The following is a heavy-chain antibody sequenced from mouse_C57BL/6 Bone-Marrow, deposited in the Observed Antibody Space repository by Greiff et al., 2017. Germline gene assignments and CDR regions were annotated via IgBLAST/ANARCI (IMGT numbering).Heavy chain of an antibody. D-gene: IGHD1-1*01. Sequence: VMLVESGPGLVAPSPSLSLTCTVSGFSLTSYGVDWVRQPPGKGLEWLGVIWGGGSTNYNSALMSRLSISKDNSKSQVFLKMNSLQTDDTAIYYGAKHGYGSRGAGFAYWGQGTLVTVSA. V-gene: IGHV2-9*01. J-gene: IGHJ3*01. CDR1: GFSLTSYG. CDR3: AKHGYGSRGAGFAY. CDR2: IWGGGST.